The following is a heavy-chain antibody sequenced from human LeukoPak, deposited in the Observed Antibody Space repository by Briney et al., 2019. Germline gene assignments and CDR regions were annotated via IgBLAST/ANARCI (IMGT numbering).Heavy chain of an antibody. J-gene: IGHJ4*02. CDR2: IYYSGST. CDR1: GGSISSGGYY. V-gene: IGHV4-31*03. CDR3: ARGGYFDWSFDY. D-gene: IGHD3-9*01. Sequence: PSETLSLTCTVSGGSISSGGYYWSWIRRHPGKGLECIGYIYYSGSTYYNPSLKSRVTISVDTSKNQFSLKLSSVTAADTAVYYCARGGYFDWSFDYWGQGTLVTVSS.